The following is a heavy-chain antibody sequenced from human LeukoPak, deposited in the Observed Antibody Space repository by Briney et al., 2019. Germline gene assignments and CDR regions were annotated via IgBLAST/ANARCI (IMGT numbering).Heavy chain of an antibody. V-gene: IGHV4-34*01. CDR3: ARGYYDSRGDY. J-gene: IGHJ4*02. Sequence: PSETLSLTCAVYGGSFSGYYWSWIRQPPGKGLEWIGEINHSGSTNYNPSLKSRVTISVETSKKQFSLKLSSVTAPDTAVYYRARGYYDSRGDYWGQGTLVTVTS. CDR2: INHSGST. D-gene: IGHD3-22*01. CDR1: GGSFSGYY.